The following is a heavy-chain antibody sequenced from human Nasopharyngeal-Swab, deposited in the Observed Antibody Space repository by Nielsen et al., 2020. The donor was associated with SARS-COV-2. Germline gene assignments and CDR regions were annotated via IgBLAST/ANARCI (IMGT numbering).Heavy chain of an antibody. CDR2: INTNTGNQ. D-gene: IGHD3-3*01. Sequence: ASVKVSCKASGYTFTSYAMNWVRQDPGQGLERMGWINTNTGNQTYAQGFTGRFVFSLDTSVSKAYLQISSLKAEDTAVYYCARGYDDFWSGYYNMIYYYYAMDVWGQGTTVTVSS. V-gene: IGHV7-4-1*02. J-gene: IGHJ6*02. CDR1: GYTFTSYA. CDR3: ARGYDDFWSGYYNMIYYYYAMDV.